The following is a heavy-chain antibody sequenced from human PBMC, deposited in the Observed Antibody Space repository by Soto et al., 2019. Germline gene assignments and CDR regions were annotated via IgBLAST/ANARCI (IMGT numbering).Heavy chain of an antibody. CDR3: AKFSGYDGYWFDP. J-gene: IGHJ5*02. V-gene: IGHV4-59*01. CDR1: GGSISSYS. Sequence: SETLSLTCTVSGGSISSYSWNWIRQPPGKGLEWIGYIYYSGSTKYNPSLKSRVTISVDTSKNQFSLKLTSVTAADTAVYYCAKFSGYDGYWFDPWGQGTLVTVS. CDR2: IYYSGST. D-gene: IGHD5-12*01.